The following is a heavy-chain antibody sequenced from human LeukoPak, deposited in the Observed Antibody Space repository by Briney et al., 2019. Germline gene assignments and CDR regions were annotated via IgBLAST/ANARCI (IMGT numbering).Heavy chain of an antibody. V-gene: IGHV4-34*01. J-gene: IGHJ5*02. CDR3: ARGRKTWIQLWIHWFDP. Sequence: KSSETLSLTCAVYGGSFSTYYWSWIRQPPGKGLEWIGEINHSGTTNYNPSLESRVTISVDKSKNQFSLRLSSVTAADTAVYHCARGRKTWIQLWIHWFDPWGQGTLVTVSS. D-gene: IGHD5-18*01. CDR1: GGSFSTYY. CDR2: INHSGTT.